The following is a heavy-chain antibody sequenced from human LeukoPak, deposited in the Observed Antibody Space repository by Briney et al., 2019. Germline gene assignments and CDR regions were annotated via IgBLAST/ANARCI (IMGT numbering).Heavy chain of an antibody. CDR2: IYYSGST. Sequence: SETLSLTCTVSGGSISSYYWTWIRQPPGKGLEWIGYIYYSGSTNYNPSLRSRVTMSVDRSKNQFSLKLSSVTAADTAVYYFARARREMATRESFYYYMDVWGKGTTVTVSS. CDR1: GGSISSYY. D-gene: IGHD5-24*01. J-gene: IGHJ6*03. CDR3: ARARREMATRESFYYYMDV. V-gene: IGHV4-59*01.